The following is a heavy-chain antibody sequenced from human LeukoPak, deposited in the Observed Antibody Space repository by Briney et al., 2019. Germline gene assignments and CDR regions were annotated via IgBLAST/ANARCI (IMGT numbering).Heavy chain of an antibody. Sequence: SVKVSCKASGGTFSSHTISWVRQAPGQGLEWMGRIIPILGIANYAQKFQGRVTITADKSTSTAYMELSSLRSEDTAVYYCARDRGYCSGGSCYSSGNYYYYMDVWGKGTTVTVSS. CDR2: IIPILGIA. D-gene: IGHD2-15*01. CDR3: ARDRGYCSGGSCYSSGNYYYYMDV. J-gene: IGHJ6*03. V-gene: IGHV1-69*04. CDR1: GGTFSSHT.